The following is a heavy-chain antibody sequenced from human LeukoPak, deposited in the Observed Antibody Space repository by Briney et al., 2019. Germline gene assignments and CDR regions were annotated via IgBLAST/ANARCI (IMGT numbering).Heavy chain of an antibody. CDR3: ARELFDY. CDR1: GFTFSSYA. Sequence: PGGSLRLSCAASGFTFSSYAMSWVRQAPGKGLEWVSGISLDGATTYYAGSVEGRFTISRDNSKNTLYLQMNSLRADDTAVYYCARELFDYWGQGTLVTVSS. CDR2: ISLDGATT. J-gene: IGHJ4*02. V-gene: IGHV3-23*01.